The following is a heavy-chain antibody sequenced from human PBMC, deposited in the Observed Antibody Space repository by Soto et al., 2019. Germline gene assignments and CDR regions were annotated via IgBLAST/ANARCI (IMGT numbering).Heavy chain of an antibody. D-gene: IGHD2-15*01. CDR2: IFSNDEK. Sequence: QVTLKESGPVLVKPTEPLTLTCTVSGFSLSNARMGVSWIRQPPGKALEWLPHIFSNDEKSYSTSLKSSLTISKDSAKSQVVLTMTNMDPVDTATYYFARIAPVVVVAARVHAFDIWGQGTMVTVSS. V-gene: IGHV2-26*01. CDR3: ARIAPVVVVAARVHAFDI. J-gene: IGHJ3*02. CDR1: GFSLSNARMG.